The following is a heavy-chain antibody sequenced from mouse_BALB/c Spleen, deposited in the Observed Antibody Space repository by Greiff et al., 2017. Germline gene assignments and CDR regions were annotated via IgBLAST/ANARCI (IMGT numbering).Heavy chain of an antibody. CDR1: GYSITSDYA. CDR2: ISYSGST. CDR3: AIRREYGNPFAY. V-gene: IGHV3-2*02. Sequence: EVQRVESGPGLVKPSQSLSLTCTVTGYSITSDYAWNWIRQFPGNKLEWMGYISYSGSTSYNPSLKSRISITRDTSKNQFFLQLNSVTTEDTATYYCAIRREYGNPFAYWGQGTLVTVSA. J-gene: IGHJ3*01. D-gene: IGHD2-10*02.